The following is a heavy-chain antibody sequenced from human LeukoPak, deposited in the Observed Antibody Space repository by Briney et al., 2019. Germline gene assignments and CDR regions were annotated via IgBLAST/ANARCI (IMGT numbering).Heavy chain of an antibody. J-gene: IGHJ3*02. CDR1: VGSISSSSYY. CDR2: IYYSGST. V-gene: IGHV4-39*01. Sequence: PSETLSLTCTVSVGSISSSSYYWGWIRQPPGKGLEWIGSIYYSGSTYYNPSLKSRVTISVDTSKNQFSLKLSSVTAADTAVYYCARQFILRATGTGGGAFDIWGQGTMVTASS. CDR3: ARQFILRATGTGGGAFDI. D-gene: IGHD1-1*01.